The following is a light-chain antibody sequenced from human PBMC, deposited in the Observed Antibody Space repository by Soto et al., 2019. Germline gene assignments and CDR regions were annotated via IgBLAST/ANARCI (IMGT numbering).Light chain of an antibody. CDR2: GAS. Sequence: EIALTQSPATLSLSPGERAIISCLASQSVSSYLAWYQQKPGQAPRLLIYGASSRATGIPDRFSGSGSGTDFTLTISRLEPEDFAVYYCQQYGSSPRTFGQGTKVDIK. CDR1: QSVSSY. V-gene: IGKV3-20*01. J-gene: IGKJ1*01. CDR3: QQYGSSPRT.